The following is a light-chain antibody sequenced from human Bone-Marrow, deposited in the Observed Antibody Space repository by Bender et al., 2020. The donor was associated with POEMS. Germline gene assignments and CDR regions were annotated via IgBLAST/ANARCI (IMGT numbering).Light chain of an antibody. CDR2: GNS. Sequence: QSVLTQPPSVSGAPGQRVTISCTGSSSNIGAGYDVHWYKQLPGTAPKLLIYGNSNRLSGVPDRFSGSKSGTSASLAITGLQAEDEGDYYCQSYDNSLGGWVFGGGTKLTVL. CDR3: QSYDNSLGGWV. CDR1: SSNIGAGYD. J-gene: IGLJ3*02. V-gene: IGLV1-40*01.